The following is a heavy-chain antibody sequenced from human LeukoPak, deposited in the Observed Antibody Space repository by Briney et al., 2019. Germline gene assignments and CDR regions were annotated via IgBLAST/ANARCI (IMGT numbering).Heavy chain of an antibody. D-gene: IGHD6-19*01. V-gene: IGHV1-58*02. CDR2: IVVGSGNT. J-gene: IGHJ4*02. CDR1: GFTFTSSA. Sequence: SVKVSCKASGFTFTSSAMQWVRQARGQRLEWIGWIVVGSGNTNYAQKFQERVTITRDMSTSTAYMELSSLRSEDTAVYYCAAVTYSSGWYCDYWGQGTLVTVSS. CDR3: AAVTYSSGWYCDY.